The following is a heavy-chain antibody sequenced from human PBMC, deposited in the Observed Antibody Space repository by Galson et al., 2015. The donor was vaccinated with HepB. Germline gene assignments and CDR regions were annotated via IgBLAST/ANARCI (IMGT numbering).Heavy chain of an antibody. Sequence: SLRLSCAASGFTFSSYAMSWVRQAPGKGLEWVSAISGSGGSTYYADSVKGRFTISRDNSKNTPYLQMNSLRAEDTAVYYCAKAFRRWLQLGPLAFDYWGQGTLVTVSS. CDR2: ISGSGGST. J-gene: IGHJ4*02. CDR3: AKAFRRWLQLGPLAFDY. D-gene: IGHD5-24*01. V-gene: IGHV3-23*01. CDR1: GFTFSSYA.